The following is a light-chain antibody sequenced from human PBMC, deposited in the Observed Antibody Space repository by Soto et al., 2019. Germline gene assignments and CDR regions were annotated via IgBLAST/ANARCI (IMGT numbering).Light chain of an antibody. V-gene: IGKV3-11*01. CDR2: NAS. CDR3: QQYGSSPPWT. Sequence: ETVLTQSPATLSVSPWERATLSCRASESVSNSLAWYQHKPGQAPRLLIYNASNRATGIPARFSGSGSGTDFTLTISSLEPEDFAVYYCQQYGSSPPWTFGQGTKVDIK. J-gene: IGKJ1*01. CDR1: ESVSNS.